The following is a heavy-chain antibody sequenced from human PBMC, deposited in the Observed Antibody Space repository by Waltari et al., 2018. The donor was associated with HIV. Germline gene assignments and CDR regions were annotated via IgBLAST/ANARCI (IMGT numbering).Heavy chain of an antibody. CDR2: IIPLFGEA. J-gene: IGHJ6*02. V-gene: IGHV1-69*01. CDR3: ARVPDRSGYQRYAMDV. CDR1: GGTVSRSD. D-gene: IGHD3-22*01. Sequence: QVQLVQSGAEVKKPGSSVKFSCKASGGTVSRSDISWVRQAPGQGLEWMGAIIPLFGEANYAQKFQGRLTITADESTSTAYMELSSLRSEDTAVYYCARVPDRSGYQRYAMDVWGQGTTVTVS.